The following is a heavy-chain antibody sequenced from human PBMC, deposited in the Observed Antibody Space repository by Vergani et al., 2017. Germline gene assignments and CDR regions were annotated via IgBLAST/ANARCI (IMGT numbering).Heavy chain of an antibody. CDR2: IIPIFGTA. J-gene: IGHJ4*02. CDR1: GGTFSSYA. CDR3: ARERLDCSGGSCYLGHFDY. Sequence: QVQLVQSGAEVKKPGSSVKVSCKASGGTFSSYAISWVRQAPGQGLEWMGGIIPIFGTANYAQKFQGRVTITADKSTSTAYMELSSLRSEDTAVYYYARERLDCSGGSCYLGHFDYWGQGTLVTVSS. D-gene: IGHD2-15*01. V-gene: IGHV1-69*06.